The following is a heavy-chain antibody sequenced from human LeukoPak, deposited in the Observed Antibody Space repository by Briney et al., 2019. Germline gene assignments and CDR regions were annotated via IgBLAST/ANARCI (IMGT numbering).Heavy chain of an antibody. V-gene: IGHV3-21*01. CDR1: GFIFKDFY. CDR2: ISSSSSYI. CDR3: ARDGVYCSSTSCLNYYYYYMDV. J-gene: IGHJ6*03. Sequence: GGSLRLSCEASGFIFKDFYMTWVRQAPGKGLEWVSSISSSSSYIYYADSVKGRFTISRDNAKNSLYLQMNSLRAEDTAVYYCARDGVYCSSTSCLNYYYYYMDVWGKGTTVTVSS. D-gene: IGHD2-2*01.